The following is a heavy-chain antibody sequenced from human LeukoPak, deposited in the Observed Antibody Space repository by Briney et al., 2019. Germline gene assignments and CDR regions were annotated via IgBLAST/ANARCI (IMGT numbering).Heavy chain of an antibody. CDR3: AKDIREVPGAFDI. V-gene: IGHV4-30-4*01. CDR2: IYYSGST. J-gene: IGHJ3*02. CDR1: GGSINSYY. Sequence: SETLSLTCTVSGGSINSYYWSWIRQPPGKGLEWIGYIYYSGSTYYNPSLKSRVTISVDTSKNQFSLKLSSVTAADTALYYCAKDIREVPGAFDIWGQGTMVTVSS. D-gene: IGHD2-2*01.